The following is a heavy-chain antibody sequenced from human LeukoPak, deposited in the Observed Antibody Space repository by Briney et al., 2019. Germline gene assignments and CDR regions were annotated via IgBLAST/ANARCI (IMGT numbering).Heavy chain of an antibody. CDR1: GYIFTVYW. V-gene: IGHV5-51*01. CDR3: ARGAPIFYYFES. Sequence: GESLKISCKTSGYIFTVYWIGWVRQVPGKGLEWMGIIYPDDSDTRYSPSFQGQVTISADKSTSTAYLQWSSLKASDTAMYYCARGAPIFYYFESWGQGTLVSVSA. CDR2: IYPDDSDT. J-gene: IGHJ4*02.